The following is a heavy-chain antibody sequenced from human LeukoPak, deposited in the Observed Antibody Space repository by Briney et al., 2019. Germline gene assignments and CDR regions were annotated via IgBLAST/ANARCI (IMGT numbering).Heavy chain of an antibody. CDR2: IDSDGGSI. V-gene: IGHV3-74*01. J-gene: IGHJ4*02. D-gene: IGHD3-16*01. Sequence: GGSLRLFCAAAGFSFSNAWMHCGRQVPAKGLVWFSRIDSDGGSINYADSAKGRFTISRDNAKETMYLEMNSLRVEDTAVYYCARDYGWGTAGDYWGQGTLVTVSS. CDR3: ARDYGWGTAGDY. CDR1: GFSFSNAW.